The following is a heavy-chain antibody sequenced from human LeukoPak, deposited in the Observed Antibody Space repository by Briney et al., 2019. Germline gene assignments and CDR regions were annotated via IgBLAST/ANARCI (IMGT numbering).Heavy chain of an antibody. Sequence: SGGSLRLSCAASGFTFSSYWMSWVRQAPGKGLEWVANIKQDGSEKYYVDSVKGRFTISRDNAKNSLYLQMSSLRAEDTAVYYCARDPSPVLRRNYFDYWGQGTLVTVSS. V-gene: IGHV3-7*01. CDR1: GFTFSSYW. CDR3: ARDPSPVLRRNYFDY. J-gene: IGHJ4*02. D-gene: IGHD2-8*01. CDR2: IKQDGSEK.